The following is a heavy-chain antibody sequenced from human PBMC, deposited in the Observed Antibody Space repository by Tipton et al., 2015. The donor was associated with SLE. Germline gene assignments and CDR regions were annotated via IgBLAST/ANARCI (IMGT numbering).Heavy chain of an antibody. CDR2: ISYDGTNK. Sequence: QLVQSGGGVVQPGRSLRLSCAASGFTFSSYAMHWVRQDPGKGLEWVAVISYDGTNKYYADSVKGRFTISRDNSKNTLYLQMNSLRAEDTGVYYCARDPDSSGWYGEFDYWGQGTLVTVSS. D-gene: IGHD6-19*01. V-gene: IGHV3-30-3*01. J-gene: IGHJ4*02. CDR3: ARDPDSSGWYGEFDY. CDR1: GFTFSSYA.